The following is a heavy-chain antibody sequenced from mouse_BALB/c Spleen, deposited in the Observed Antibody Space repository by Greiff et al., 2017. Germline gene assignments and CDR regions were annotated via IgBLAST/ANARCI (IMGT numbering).Heavy chain of an antibody. D-gene: IGHD2-4*01. CDR3: TRRNDYFFDY. V-gene: IGHV1-5*01. J-gene: IGHJ2*01. Sequence: VQLQQSGTVLARPGASVKMSCKASGYTFTSYWMNWVKQRPGQGLEWIGAIYPGNSDTSYNQKFKGKAKLTAVTSTSTAYMELSSLTNEDSAVYYCTRRNDYFFDYWGQGTTLTVSS. CDR1: GYTFTSYW. CDR2: IYPGNSDT.